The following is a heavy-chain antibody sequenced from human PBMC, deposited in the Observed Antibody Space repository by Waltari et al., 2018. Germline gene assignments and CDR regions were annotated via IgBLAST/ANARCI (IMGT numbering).Heavy chain of an antibody. Sequence: QVQLVQSGAEVKKPGASVKVSCKVSGYTLTELSMHWVRQAPGKGLEWMGGFDPEDGETSYAQKFQGRVTMTEETSTDTADMELSSLRSEDTAVYYCATGLSLVPYWGQGTLVTVSS. J-gene: IGHJ4*02. CDR1: GYTLTELS. CDR2: FDPEDGET. D-gene: IGHD3-16*02. V-gene: IGHV1-24*01. CDR3: ATGLSLVPY.